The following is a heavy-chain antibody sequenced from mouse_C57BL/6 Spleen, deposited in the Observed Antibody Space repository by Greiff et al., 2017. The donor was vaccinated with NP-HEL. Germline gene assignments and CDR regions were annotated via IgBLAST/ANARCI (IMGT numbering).Heavy chain of an antibody. D-gene: IGHD1-1*01. J-gene: IGHJ1*03. V-gene: IGHV1-64*01. CDR3: ARSPITTVVARYFDV. CDR1: GYTFTSYW. Sequence: VQLQQPGAELVKPGASVKLSCKASGYTFTSYWMHWVKQRPGQGLEWIGMIHPNSGSTNYNEKFKSKATLTVDKSSSTAYMQLSSLTSEDSAVYYCARSPITTVVARYFDVWGTGTTVTVSS. CDR2: IHPNSGST.